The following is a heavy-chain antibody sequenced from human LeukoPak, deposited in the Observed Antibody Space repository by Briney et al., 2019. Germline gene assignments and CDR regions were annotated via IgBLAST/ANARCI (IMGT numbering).Heavy chain of an antibody. CDR3: VRSYDWVFDY. J-gene: IGHJ4*02. V-gene: IGHV6-1*01. CDR2: TLYRSKWYN. Sequence: SQTLSLTCAISGDSVSRHDLTWDWVRQSPSRGPEWLGRTLYRSKWYNDYAVSVKSRITVSPDTSKNQFSLHLNSVTPEDTAVYYCVRSYDWVFDYWGQGTRVTVSS. CDR1: GDSVSRHDLT. D-gene: IGHD1-1*01.